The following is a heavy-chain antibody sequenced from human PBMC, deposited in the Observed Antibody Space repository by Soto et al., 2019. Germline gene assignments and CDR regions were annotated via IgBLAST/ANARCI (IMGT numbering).Heavy chain of an antibody. V-gene: IGHV3-15*01. CDR2: NRSKIDVGTT. Sequence: GGALRLYCAASGFMFIKAWLSSVRQAPGTGLEWVGRNRSKIDVGTTDYAAPAKGRFTISRDDAENTVYLQMNSLKTEDTAVYFCTTDLGGYCSSTSYCTPNLHSWFDPWGPGTLVTVSS. D-gene: IGHD2-2*01. J-gene: IGHJ5*02. CDR1: GFMFIKAW. CDR3: TTDLGGYCSSTSYCTPNLHSWFDP.